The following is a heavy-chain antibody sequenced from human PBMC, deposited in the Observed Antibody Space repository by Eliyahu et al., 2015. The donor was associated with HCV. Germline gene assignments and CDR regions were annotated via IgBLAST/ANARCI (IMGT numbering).Heavy chain of an antibody. Sequence: VQVVQSGSEVKKPGASVKVSCKTSGYTFTSYDIHWVRQAPGEGLEWMGRVNPNNGSTAYAQKLKGRVTMTRDTSTSTVYMELTSLRSDDTAVYYCAREKGVGTYSLMGFDPWGQGTLVTVSS. CDR2: VNPNNGST. V-gene: IGHV1-46*03. J-gene: IGHJ5*02. D-gene: IGHD2-15*01. CDR1: GYTFTSYD. CDR3: AREKGVGTYSLMGFDP.